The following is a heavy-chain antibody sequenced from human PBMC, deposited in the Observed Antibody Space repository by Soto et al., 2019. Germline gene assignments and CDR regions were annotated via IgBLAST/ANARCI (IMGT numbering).Heavy chain of an antibody. CDR3: ARRPSGMNIVEVRYFDL. V-gene: IGHV3-21*01. CDR1: GFTFSSYS. Sequence: EVQLVESGGGLVKPGGSLRLSCAASGFTFSSYSMNWVRQAPGKGLEWVSSISGSSGYIYYADSVKGRFTISRDNAKNSLYPQMNSMRAEDTAVYFCARRPSGMNIVEVRYFDLWRRGRLVTVST. D-gene: IGHD2-2*01. J-gene: IGHJ2*01. CDR2: ISGSSGYI.